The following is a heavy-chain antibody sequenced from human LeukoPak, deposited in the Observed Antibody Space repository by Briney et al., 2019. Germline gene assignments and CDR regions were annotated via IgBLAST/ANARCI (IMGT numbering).Heavy chain of an antibody. J-gene: IGHJ4*02. CDR3: ARHKDPTIIVVVTDPGYFDY. V-gene: IGHV4-4*07. CDR2: IYTSGST. D-gene: IGHD2-21*02. CDR1: GGSISSYY. Sequence: SETLSLTCTVSGGSISSYYWSWIRQPAGKGLEWIGRIYTSGSTNYNPSLKSRVTMSVDTSKNQFSLKLSSVTAADTAVCYCARHKDPTIIVVVTDPGYFDYWGQGTLVTVSS.